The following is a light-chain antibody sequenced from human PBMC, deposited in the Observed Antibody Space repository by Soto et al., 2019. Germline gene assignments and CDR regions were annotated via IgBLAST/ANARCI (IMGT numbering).Light chain of an antibody. CDR2: DAS. CDR1: QTVSNF. J-gene: IGKJ5*01. Sequence: EIVLTQSPATLSLSPGERATLSCRASQTVSNFLGWYQQKPGQAPRLLIYDASSRATGIPARFSGSGSGTDFTLTISSLETEDFAIYYCQQRSTWPLTFGQGTRLEIK. CDR3: QQRSTWPLT. V-gene: IGKV3-11*01.